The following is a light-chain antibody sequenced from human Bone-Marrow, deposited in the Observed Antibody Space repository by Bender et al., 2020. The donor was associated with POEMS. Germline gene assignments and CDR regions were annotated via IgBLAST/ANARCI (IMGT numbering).Light chain of an antibody. J-gene: IGLJ2*01. CDR3: QTWDYSTVV. CDR1: RLEDKY. V-gene: IGLV3-1*01. Sequence: SYEVTQPPSVSVSPGQTARITCSGDRLEDKYACWYQQKSGQSPVLVIYRDSRRPSGIPERFSGSNSGNTATLTISGTQAVDEAVYYCQTWDYSTVVFGGGTKLTVL. CDR2: RDS.